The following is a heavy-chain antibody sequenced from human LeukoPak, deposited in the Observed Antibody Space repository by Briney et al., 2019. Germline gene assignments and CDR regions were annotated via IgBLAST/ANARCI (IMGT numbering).Heavy chain of an antibody. CDR2: IIPIRGIA. Sequence: SVKLSCTASGGTFSSYAINWVRQATGKGLEWMGRIIPIRGIANYAQKFQGRVTITPDKSTITAYMELSSLRSEDTAVYYCAREVSYDFWSGYFDYWGQGTLVTVSS. CDR3: AREVSYDFWSGYFDY. J-gene: IGHJ4*02. D-gene: IGHD3-3*01. V-gene: IGHV1-69*10. CDR1: GGTFSSYA.